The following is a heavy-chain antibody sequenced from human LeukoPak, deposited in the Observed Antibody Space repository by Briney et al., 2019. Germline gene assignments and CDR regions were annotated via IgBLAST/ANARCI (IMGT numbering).Heavy chain of an antibody. CDR3: ARDVGQRTGNY. CDR2: IHYSGST. D-gene: IGHD1-14*01. J-gene: IGHJ4*02. V-gene: IGHV4-39*07. CDR1: GGSISSSSYY. Sequence: SETLSLTCTVSGGSISSSSYYWGWIRQPPGKGLEWIGSIHYSGSTYYNPSLKSRVTISVDTSKNQFSLKLSSVTAADTAVYYCARDVGQRTGNYWGQGTLVTVSS.